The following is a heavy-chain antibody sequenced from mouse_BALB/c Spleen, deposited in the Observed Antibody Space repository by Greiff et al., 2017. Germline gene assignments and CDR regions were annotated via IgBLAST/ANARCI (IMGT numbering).Heavy chain of an antibody. Sequence: EPGGGLVQPKGSLKLSCAASGFTFNTNAMNWVRQAPGKGLEWVARIRSKSNNYATYYADSVKDRFTISRDDSQSMLYLQMNNLKTEDTAMYYCVREGDGYYYYFDYWGQGTTLTVSS. CDR1: GFTFNTNA. CDR2: IRSKSNNYAT. V-gene: IGHV10S3*01. J-gene: IGHJ2*01. CDR3: VREGDGYYYYFDY. D-gene: IGHD2-3*01.